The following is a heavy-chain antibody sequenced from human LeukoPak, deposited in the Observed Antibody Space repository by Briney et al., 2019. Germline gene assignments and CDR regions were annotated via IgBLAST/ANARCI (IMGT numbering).Heavy chain of an antibody. D-gene: IGHD6-25*01. J-gene: IGHJ3*02. V-gene: IGHV3-74*01. Sequence: PGGSLRLPCAASGFTFSSYWMHWVRQAPGKGLVWVSRINSDGSSTSYADSVKGRFTISRDNAKNTLYLQMNSLRAEDTAVYYCARDAAEGAFDIWGQGTMVTVSS. CDR3: ARDAAEGAFDI. CDR1: GFTFSSYW. CDR2: INSDGSST.